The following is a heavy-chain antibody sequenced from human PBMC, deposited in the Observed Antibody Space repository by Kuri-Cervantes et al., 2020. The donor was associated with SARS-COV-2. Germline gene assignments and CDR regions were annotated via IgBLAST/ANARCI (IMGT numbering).Heavy chain of an antibody. Sequence: LSLTCAASGFTFSSYAMHSVRQAPGKGLEWVAVISYDGSNKYYADSVKGRFTISRDNSKNTLYLQMNSLRAEDTAVYYCARETAGEGSFDYWGQGTLVTVSS. CDR1: GFTFSSYA. J-gene: IGHJ4*02. V-gene: IGHV3-30-3*01. CDR3: ARETAGEGSFDY. CDR2: ISYDGSNK. D-gene: IGHD7-27*01.